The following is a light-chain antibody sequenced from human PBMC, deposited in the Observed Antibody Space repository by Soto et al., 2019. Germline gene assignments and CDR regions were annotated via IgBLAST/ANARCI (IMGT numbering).Light chain of an antibody. CDR2: DAS. CDR3: QQYENFPLT. Sequence: DIQMTQSPSSLPASVGYRVTITCQASQHISEYLNWYQYKPGKAPKLLITDASNLKTGVPSRFSGSGSGTEYTFTINSLQPEDIATYYCQQYENFPLTFGGGTKVDIK. J-gene: IGKJ4*01. V-gene: IGKV1-33*01. CDR1: QHISEY.